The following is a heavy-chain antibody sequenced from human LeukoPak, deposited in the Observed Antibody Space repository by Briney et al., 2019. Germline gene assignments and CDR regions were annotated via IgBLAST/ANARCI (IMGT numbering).Heavy chain of an antibody. D-gene: IGHD3-3*01. CDR1: GFTFSSYA. CDR2: ISYDGSNK. J-gene: IGHJ4*02. CDR3: ARDRGDFWSGYPYYFDY. Sequence: TGGSLRLSCAASGFTFSSYAMHWVRQAPGKGLEWVAVISYDGSNKYYADSVKGRFTISRDNSKNTLYLQMNSLRAEDTAVYYCARDRGDFWSGYPYYFDYWGQGTLVTVSS. V-gene: IGHV3-30-3*01.